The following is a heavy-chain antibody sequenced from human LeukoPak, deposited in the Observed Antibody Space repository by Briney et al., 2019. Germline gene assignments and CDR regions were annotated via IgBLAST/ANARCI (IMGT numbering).Heavy chain of an antibody. CDR3: AATSVYYDFWSGYSGHYYYMDV. D-gene: IGHD3-3*01. Sequence: ASVKVSCKASGFTFTSSAMQWVRQARGQRLEWIGWIVVGSGNTNYAQKFQERVTITRDMSTSTAYMELSSLRSDDTAVYYCAATSVYYDFWSGYSGHYYYMDVWGKGTTVTVSS. CDR1: GFTFTSSA. CDR2: IVVGSGNT. J-gene: IGHJ6*03. V-gene: IGHV1-58*02.